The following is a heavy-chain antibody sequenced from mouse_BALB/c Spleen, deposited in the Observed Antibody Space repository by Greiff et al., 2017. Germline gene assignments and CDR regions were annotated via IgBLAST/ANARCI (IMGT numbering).Heavy chain of an antibody. CDR2: IWSGGST. CDR1: GFSLTSYG. D-gene: IGHD2-4*01. J-gene: IGHJ4*01. V-gene: IGHV2-2*02. CDR3: ARNSLYDYDEDYAMDY. Sequence: QVQLQQSGPGLVQPSQSLSITCTVSGFSLTSYGVHWVRQSPGKGLEWLGVIWSGGSTDYNAAFISRLSISKDNSKSQVFFKMNSLQANDTAIYYCARNSLYDYDEDYAMDYWGQGTSVTVSS.